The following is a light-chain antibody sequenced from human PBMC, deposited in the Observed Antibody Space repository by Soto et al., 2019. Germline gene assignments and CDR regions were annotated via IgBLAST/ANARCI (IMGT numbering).Light chain of an antibody. CDR2: AAS. CDR1: QGISSY. V-gene: IGKV1-9*01. CDR3: QQLNSYLFT. Sequence: DIQLTQSPSFLSASVGDRVTITCRASQGISSYLAWYQQKPGKAPKLLIYAASTLQSGVPSRFSGSGSGTEFNLTISSLQPEDFATYYCQQLNSYLFTFGPGTKVDIK. J-gene: IGKJ3*01.